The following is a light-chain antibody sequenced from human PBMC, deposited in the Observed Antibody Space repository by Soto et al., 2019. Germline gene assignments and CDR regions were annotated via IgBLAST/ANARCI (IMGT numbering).Light chain of an antibody. CDR1: TGAVTSDYY. Sequence: QAVVTQEPSLTVSPGGTVTLTCASSTGAVTSDYYPNWFQQKPGQVPRPLIFGVTNKHSWTPARFSGSLLGGKAALTLSDVQPEDEAEYYCLLFFGGAHVFGTGTKLTVL. V-gene: IGLV7-43*01. CDR2: GVT. J-gene: IGLJ1*01. CDR3: LLFFGGAHV.